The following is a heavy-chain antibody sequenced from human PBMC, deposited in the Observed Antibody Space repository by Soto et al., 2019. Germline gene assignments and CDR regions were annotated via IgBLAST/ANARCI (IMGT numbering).Heavy chain of an antibody. J-gene: IGHJ6*02. D-gene: IGHD6-13*01. CDR1: GFTFSSYS. Sequence: EVQLVESGGGLVKPGGSLRLSCAASGFTFSSYSMNWVRQAPGKGLEWVSSISSSSSYIYYADSVKGRITISRDNAKNSLYLQMNSLRAEDTAVYYCARDTGCEQQLVRGMDFWGQGTTVTVSS. CDR2: ISSSSSYI. CDR3: ARDTGCEQQLVRGMDF. V-gene: IGHV3-21*01.